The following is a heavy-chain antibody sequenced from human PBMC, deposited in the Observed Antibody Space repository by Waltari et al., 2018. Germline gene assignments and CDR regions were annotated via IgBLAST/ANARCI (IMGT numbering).Heavy chain of an antibody. CDR1: GYTFTDYY. V-gene: IGHV1-69-2*01. Sequence: EVQLVQSGAEVKKPGATVKISCKASGYTFTDYYMHWVPQAPGKGLEWMGRVDPEDGETIYAEKFQGRVTITADTSTDTAYMELSSLRSEDTAVYYCATDLGMGGDGGFDYWGQGTLVTVSS. CDR3: ATDLGMGGDGGFDY. CDR2: VDPEDGET. D-gene: IGHD2-21*01. J-gene: IGHJ4*02.